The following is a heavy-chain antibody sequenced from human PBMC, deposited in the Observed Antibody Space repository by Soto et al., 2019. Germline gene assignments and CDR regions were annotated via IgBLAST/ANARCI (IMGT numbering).Heavy chain of an antibody. CDR2: IYHTGSI. CDR3: VRGSRKFDP. J-gene: IGHJ5*02. CDR1: GGSIRNFY. V-gene: IGHV4-59*08. Sequence: PSETLSLTCTVSGGSIRNFYWSWIRQPPGKGLEWVGYIYHTGSINYNPSLKSRVTISLDMSKNQFSLKMSSVTAADTAMYYCVRGSRKFDPWGQGTLVTVSS.